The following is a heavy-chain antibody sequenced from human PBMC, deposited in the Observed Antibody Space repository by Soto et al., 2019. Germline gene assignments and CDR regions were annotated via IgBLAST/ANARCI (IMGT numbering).Heavy chain of an antibody. J-gene: IGHJ5*02. Sequence: ESGPTLVNSTATLTLTCTVSGLSLSNVRLGVSWIRQPLGKSLEWLAHIFSNDDKSYSASLRSRLTNSKDASRSQVVLTMTNMDPMDSATYYCALIKDCSRTDCYLASFDPWGQGTLVTVSS. CDR3: ALIKDCSRTDCYLASFDP. V-gene: IGHV2-26*01. CDR1: GLSLSNVRLG. D-gene: IGHD2-2*01. CDR2: IFSNDDK.